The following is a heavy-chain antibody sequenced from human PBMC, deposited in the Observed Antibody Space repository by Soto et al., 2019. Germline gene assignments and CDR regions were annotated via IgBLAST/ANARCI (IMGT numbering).Heavy chain of an antibody. CDR1: GYSFTSYW. CDR2: IYPGDSDT. Sequence: PGESLKISCKGSGYSFTSYWIGWVRQMPGKGLEWMGIIYPGDSDTRYSPSFQGQVAISADKSISTAYLQWSSLKASDTAIYYCARLFRSDYRRFDSWGQGTLVTVSS. D-gene: IGHD4-17*01. V-gene: IGHV5-51*01. J-gene: IGHJ5*01. CDR3: ARLFRSDYRRFDS.